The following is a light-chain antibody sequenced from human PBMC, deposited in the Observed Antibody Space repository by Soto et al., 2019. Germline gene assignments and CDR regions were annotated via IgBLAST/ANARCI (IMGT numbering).Light chain of an antibody. CDR2: EVS. CDR1: SSDVGAYTS. V-gene: IGLV2-14*01. J-gene: IGLJ1*01. Sequence: QSALTQPASVSGSPGQSITISCSGTSSDVGAYTSVSWYQQHPGKAPKLMIYEVSNRPSGVSNRFSGSKSANTASLTISGLLAEDEADYYCCSYTTISTYVFGTGTKLTVL. CDR3: CSYTTISTYV.